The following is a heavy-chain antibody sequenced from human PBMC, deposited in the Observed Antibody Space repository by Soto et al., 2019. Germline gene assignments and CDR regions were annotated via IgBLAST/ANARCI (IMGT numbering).Heavy chain of an antibody. CDR3: ARSVFP. V-gene: IGHV4-31*03. Sequence: QVQLQESGPGLLEPSQTLSLSCSVSGGSISSGGYYWNWIRQHPGKGLEWIGYIYYSGSTYYNPSLKSRVSMSVDTSKYQFSLKLSSVTAADTAVYYCARSVFPWGQGTLVTVSS. J-gene: IGHJ5*02. CDR1: GGSISSGGYY. CDR2: IYYSGST.